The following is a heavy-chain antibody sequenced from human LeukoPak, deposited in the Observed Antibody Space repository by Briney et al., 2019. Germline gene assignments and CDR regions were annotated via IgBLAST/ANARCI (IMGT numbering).Heavy chain of an antibody. CDR3: AKSRSTYHFDY. CDR2: IYPGDSDT. CDR1: GYSFTSYW. J-gene: IGHJ4*02. Sequence: GESLKISCQGPGYSFTSYWIAWVREMPGKGLEWMGIIYPGDSDTRYSPSFLGQVTISADKSISTAYLQWSSLKASDTAMYFCAKSRSTYHFDYWGQGTLVTVSS. D-gene: IGHD2-2*01. V-gene: IGHV5-51*01.